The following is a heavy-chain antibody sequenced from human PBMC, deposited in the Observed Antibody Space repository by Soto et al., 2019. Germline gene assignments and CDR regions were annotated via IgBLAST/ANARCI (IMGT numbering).Heavy chain of an antibody. Sequence: ASVKVSCKASGYTFTSYGISWVRQAPGQGLEWMGWISAYNGNTNYAQKLQGRVTMTTDTSTSTAYMELSSLRSEDTAVYYCARDYYDSSGSSYYFGYWGQGTLVTVSS. V-gene: IGHV1-18*01. CDR1: GYTFTSYG. CDR3: ARDYYDSSGSSYYFGY. J-gene: IGHJ4*02. D-gene: IGHD3-22*01. CDR2: ISAYNGNT.